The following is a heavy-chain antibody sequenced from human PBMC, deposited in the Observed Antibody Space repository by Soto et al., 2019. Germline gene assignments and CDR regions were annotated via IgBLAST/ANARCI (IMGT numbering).Heavy chain of an antibody. CDR2: ISYDGSNK. Sequence: LSLTCAASGFTFSSYGMHWVRQAPGKGLEWVAVISYDGSNKYYADSVKGRFTISRDNSKNTLYLQMNSLRAEDTAVYYCAKDSFRDFWSGYYRADYYYYGMDVWGQGTTVTVSS. J-gene: IGHJ6*02. CDR1: GFTFSSYG. D-gene: IGHD3-3*01. CDR3: AKDSFRDFWSGYYRADYYYYGMDV. V-gene: IGHV3-30*18.